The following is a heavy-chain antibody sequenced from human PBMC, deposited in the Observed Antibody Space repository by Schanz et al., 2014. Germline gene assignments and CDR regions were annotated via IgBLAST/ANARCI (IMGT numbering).Heavy chain of an antibody. CDR3: VRDSFFAFDY. CDR2: FNDGGVNK. V-gene: IGHV3-23*01. D-gene: IGHD3-3*01. Sequence: EVHLLESGGGLVEPGGSLRLSCATSGFSLDIFAVSGVRQAPGKGLEWVSSFNDGGVNKYYADSVKGRFTISSDNSKSTLYLQMSSLRAEDTAVYYCVRDSFFAFDYWGQGTLVTVSS. CDR1: GFSLDIFA. J-gene: IGHJ4*02.